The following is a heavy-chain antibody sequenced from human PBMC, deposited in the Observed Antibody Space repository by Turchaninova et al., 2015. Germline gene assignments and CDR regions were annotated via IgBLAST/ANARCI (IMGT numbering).Heavy chain of an antibody. CDR1: GFPFCTYA. CDR2: IRGGGCYT. Sequence: EVQLLESGGGLVQPGVSLRLSCSASGFPFCTYAMGWVRQAQGRGLGGVSPIRGGGCYTYSASAIKRLFTCTRYKSKKTPYRQEISMRADDTAAYYCSKDAPLLAGVSVFAFDIWGPGTRVIVS. V-gene: IGHV3-23*01. CDR3: SKDAPLLAGVSVFAFDI. D-gene: IGHD3-10*01. J-gene: IGHJ3*02.